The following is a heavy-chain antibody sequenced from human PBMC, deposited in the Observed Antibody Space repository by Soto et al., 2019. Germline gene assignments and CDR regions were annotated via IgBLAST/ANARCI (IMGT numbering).Heavy chain of an antibody. V-gene: IGHV3-21*06. CDR2: ISGTGTFI. J-gene: IGHJ3*02. D-gene: IGHD2-21*01. Sequence: EVQLVESGGGLVKPGGSLRLSCAASGFTFSRHSMNWVRQAPGKGLEWVSCISGTGTFIYYSDSVKGRFTISRDEAKSSLYLQMNSLTAEDTAVYYCARGSVIDTGDALDIWGPGTMVTVS. CDR1: GFTFSRHS. CDR3: ARGSVIDTGDALDI.